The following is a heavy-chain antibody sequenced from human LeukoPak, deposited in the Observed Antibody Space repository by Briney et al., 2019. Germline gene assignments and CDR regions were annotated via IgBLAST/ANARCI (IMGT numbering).Heavy chain of an antibody. CDR1: GFTFSSYQ. Sequence: PGGSLRLSCVASGFTFSSYQMNWVRQAPGKGLEWVSYISRSGTTIYYADSVKGRFTISRDNAKNSLYLQMNSLRAEDTAVYYCARNRITFGDPGLDYWGQGTLVTVSA. CDR3: ARNRITFGDPGLDY. J-gene: IGHJ4*02. V-gene: IGHV3-48*03. CDR2: ISRSGTTI. D-gene: IGHD3-16*01.